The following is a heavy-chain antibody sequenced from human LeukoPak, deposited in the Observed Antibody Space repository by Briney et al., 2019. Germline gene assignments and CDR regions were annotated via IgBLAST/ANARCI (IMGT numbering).Heavy chain of an antibody. CDR2: ISGSGGST. D-gene: IGHD5-12*01. J-gene: IGHJ3*02. Sequence: GGSLRLSCAASGFTFSSYGMSWVRQAPGKGLEWVSAISGSGGSTYYADSVKGRFTISRDNSKNTLYLQMNSLRAEDTAVYYCAKDRKGDSGYDWKPAFDIWGQGTMVTVSS. CDR1: GFTFSSYG. V-gene: IGHV3-23*01. CDR3: AKDRKGDSGYDWKPAFDI.